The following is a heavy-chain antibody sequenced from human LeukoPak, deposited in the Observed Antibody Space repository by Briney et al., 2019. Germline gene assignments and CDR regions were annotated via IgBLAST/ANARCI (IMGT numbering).Heavy chain of an antibody. CDR2: ISYDGSNK. CDR3: AREFSGFDP. J-gene: IGHJ5*02. V-gene: IGHV3-30-3*01. CDR1: GFTFSSYA. Sequence: GGSLRLSCAASGFTFSSYAMHWVRQAPGKGLEWVAVISYDGSNKYYADSVKGRFTISRDNSKNTLYLQMSSLRAEDTAVYYCAREFSGFDPWGQGTLVTVSS.